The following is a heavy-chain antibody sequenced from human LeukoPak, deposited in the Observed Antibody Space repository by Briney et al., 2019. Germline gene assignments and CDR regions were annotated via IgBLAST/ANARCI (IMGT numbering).Heavy chain of an antibody. D-gene: IGHD3-22*01. CDR3: ARKDYYDSSRMGDWFDP. V-gene: IGHV4-38-2*02. Sequence: SETLSLTCTVSGYSISSGYYWGWIRQPPGKGLEWIGSIYHSGSTYYNPSLKSRVTISVDTSKNQFSLKLSSVTAADTAVYYCARKDYYDSSRMGDWFDPWGRGTLVTVSS. CDR1: GYSISSGYY. J-gene: IGHJ5*02. CDR2: IYHSGST.